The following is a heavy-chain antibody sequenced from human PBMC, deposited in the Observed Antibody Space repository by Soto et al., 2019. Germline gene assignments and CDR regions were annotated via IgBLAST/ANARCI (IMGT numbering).Heavy chain of an antibody. CDR3: AKPGAAGGLGYYYGMDV. CDR2: ISYDGSNK. CDR1: GFTFSSYG. V-gene: IGHV3-30*18. J-gene: IGHJ6*01. Sequence: QVQLVESGGGVVQPGRSLRLSCAASGFTFSSYGMHWVRQAPGKGLEWVAVISYDGSNKYYADSVKGRFTISRDNSKNTLYLQMNSLRAEDTAVYYCAKPGAAGGLGYYYGMDVW. D-gene: IGHD1-26*01.